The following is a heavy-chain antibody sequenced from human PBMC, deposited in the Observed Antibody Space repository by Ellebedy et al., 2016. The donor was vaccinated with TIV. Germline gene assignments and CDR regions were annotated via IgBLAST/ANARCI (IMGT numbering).Heavy chain of an antibody. J-gene: IGHJ4*02. CDR2: IYYDGST. D-gene: IGHD3-10*01. CDR3: ARDYGTGSPYYFGH. CDR1: GGSISSHY. V-gene: IGHV4-59*08. Sequence: MPSETLSLTCAVSGGSISSHYWSWIRQTPGKGLEWIGYIYYDGSTTYNPSLQSRVSISMDKSMSQFSLKLSAVTAADTAMYYCARDYGTGSPYYFGHWGQGTLVTVSS.